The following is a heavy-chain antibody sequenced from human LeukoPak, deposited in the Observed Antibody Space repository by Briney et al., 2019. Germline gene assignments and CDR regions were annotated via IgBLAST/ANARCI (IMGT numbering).Heavy chain of an antibody. J-gene: IGHJ6*03. CDR1: GFACSSYT. V-gene: IGHV3-30*04. CDR2: ISDDGHGKVQ. Sequence: GGSLRLSCAASGFACSSYTMHWVRQTPGKGLEWVAVISDDGHGKVQYYADSVRGRFTIPKDSSRNTLYLQMNSLIVEDTAVFFCARFVVVRGPMEYYYYYMDVWGRGTTVIVSS. D-gene: IGHD2-2*01. CDR3: ARFVVVRGPMEYYYYYMDV.